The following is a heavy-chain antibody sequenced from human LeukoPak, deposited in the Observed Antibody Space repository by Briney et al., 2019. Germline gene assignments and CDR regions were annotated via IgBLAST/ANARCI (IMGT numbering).Heavy chain of an antibody. D-gene: IGHD5-18*01. CDR1: GGSISDSS. J-gene: IGHJ4*02. V-gene: IGHV4-59*01. CDR3: ARVRRGYSYGLFDD. Sequence: SGTLTLTCTVSGGSISDSSWSWIRQPPGKGLEWIGHLYYSGTSNYNPSLKSRVTMSVDTSKNQFSLKLSFVTAADTAVYYCARVRRGYSYGLFDDWGQGTLVTVSS. CDR2: LYYSGTS.